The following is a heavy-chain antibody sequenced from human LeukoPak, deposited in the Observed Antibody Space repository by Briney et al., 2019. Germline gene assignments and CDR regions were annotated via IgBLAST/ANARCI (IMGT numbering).Heavy chain of an antibody. Sequence: GGSLRLSCVVSGATFSNLWMSWVRQAPGKGLEWVANIKQDGGEKYYLDSVKGRFTVSRDNAKNSLYLQMNSLRAEDTAVYYCARLGARQILEYWGQGTLVTVSS. D-gene: IGHD4-17*01. CDR2: IKQDGGEK. V-gene: IGHV3-7*01. CDR1: GATFSNLW. J-gene: IGHJ4*02. CDR3: ARLGARQILEY.